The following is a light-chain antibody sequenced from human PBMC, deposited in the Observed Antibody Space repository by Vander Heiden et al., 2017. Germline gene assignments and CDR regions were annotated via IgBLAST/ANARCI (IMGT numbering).Light chain of an antibody. CDR1: HGIITY. CDR2: AAS. CDR3: QQTDSSPFT. V-gene: IGKV1-39*01. Sequence: DIQMTQSPSSLSASIGDRVTINCRASHGIITYLHWYQHKPGKAPKLLIHAASNLQSGVPSRFSGSGSGTDFTLTISRLLPEDSATYYCQQTDSSPFTFGQGTNMDIK. J-gene: IGKJ2*01.